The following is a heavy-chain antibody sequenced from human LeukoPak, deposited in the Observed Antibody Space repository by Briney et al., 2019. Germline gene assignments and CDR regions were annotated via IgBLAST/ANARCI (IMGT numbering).Heavy chain of an antibody. J-gene: IGHJ4*02. CDR2: ISSSSSYI. CDR1: GFTFSNYG. V-gene: IGHV3-21*01. CDR3: AKVLEQLVPDY. D-gene: IGHD6-6*01. Sequence: GGSLRLSCAASGFTFSNYGMNWVRQAPGKGLEWVSYISSSSSYIYYADSVKGRFTISRDNAKNSLYLQMNSLRAEDTAVYYCAKVLEQLVPDYWGQGTLVTVSS.